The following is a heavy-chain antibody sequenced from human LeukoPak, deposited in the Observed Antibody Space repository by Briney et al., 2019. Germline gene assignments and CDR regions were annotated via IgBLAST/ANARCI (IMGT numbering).Heavy chain of an antibody. D-gene: IGHD3-10*02. J-gene: IGHJ4*02. CDR2: IYHSGST. CDR1: GYSISSGYY. CDR3: ARDMSGTNNDY. Sequence: SETLSLTCTVSGYSISSGYYWGWIRQPPGKGLEWIGSIYHSGSTYYNPSLKSRVTISVGTSKNQFSLKLSSVTAADTAVYYCARDMSGTNNDYWGQGTLVTVSS. V-gene: IGHV4-38-2*02.